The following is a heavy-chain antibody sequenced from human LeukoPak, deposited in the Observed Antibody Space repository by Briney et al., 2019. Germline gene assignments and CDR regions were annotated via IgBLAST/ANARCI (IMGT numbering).Heavy chain of an antibody. CDR3: ARAPYGDYFDY. Sequence: PSETLSLTCTVSGGSLSSYYWSWIRQPPGKGLEWIGYIYYSGSTNYNPSLKSRVTISVDTSKNQFSLKLSSVTAADTAVYYCARAPYGDYFDYWGQGTLVTVSS. J-gene: IGHJ4*02. CDR2: IYYSGST. D-gene: IGHD4-17*01. CDR1: GGSLSSYY. V-gene: IGHV4-59*01.